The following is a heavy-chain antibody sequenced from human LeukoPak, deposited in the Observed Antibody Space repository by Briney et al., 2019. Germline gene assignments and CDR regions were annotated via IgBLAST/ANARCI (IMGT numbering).Heavy chain of an antibody. CDR3: ARLTVVVPAAHYYYYGMDV. CDR1: GYSFTSYW. J-gene: IGHJ6*04. Sequence: GESLRISCKGSGYSFTSYWISWVRQMPGKGLEWMGRIDPSDSYTNYSPSFQGHVTISADKSISTAYLQWSSLKASDTAMYYCARLTVVVPAAHYYYYGMDVWGNGTTVTVSS. D-gene: IGHD2-2*01. CDR2: IDPSDSYT. V-gene: IGHV5-10-1*01.